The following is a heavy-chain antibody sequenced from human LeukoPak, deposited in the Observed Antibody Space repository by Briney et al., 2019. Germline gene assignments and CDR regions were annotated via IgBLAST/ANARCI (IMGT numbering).Heavy chain of an antibody. CDR2: INPNSGFT. D-gene: IGHD2-2*01. CDR1: GYPFTGYY. Sequence: ASVKVSCKASGYPFTGYYLHWVRQAPGQGLEWMGWINPNSGFTNYAQRFQGRVTMTRDTSISTAYMELSRLRSDDTAVYYCARLADCSSSSCRSFDYWGQGTLVTVSS. CDR3: ARLADCSSSSCRSFDY. J-gene: IGHJ4*02. V-gene: IGHV1-2*02.